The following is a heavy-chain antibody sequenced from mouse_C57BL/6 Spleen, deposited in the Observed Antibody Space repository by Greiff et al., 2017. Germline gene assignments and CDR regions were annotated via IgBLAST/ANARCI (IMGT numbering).Heavy chain of an antibody. CDR3: ARRGHYSNYEDAMDY. D-gene: IGHD2-5*01. CDR2: IDPSDSYT. CDR1: GYTFTSYW. V-gene: IGHV1-50*01. Sequence: VQLQQPGAELVKPGASVKLSCKASGYTFTSYWMQWVKQRPGQGLEWIGEIDPSDSYTNYNQKFKGKATLTVDTSSSTAYMQLSRLTSEDSAVYYCARRGHYSNYEDAMDYWGQGISVTVSS. J-gene: IGHJ4*01.